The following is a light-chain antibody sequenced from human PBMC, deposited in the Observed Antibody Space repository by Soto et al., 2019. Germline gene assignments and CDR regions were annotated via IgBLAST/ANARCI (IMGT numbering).Light chain of an antibody. J-gene: IGLJ2*01. CDR2: NNN. Sequence: QSVLTQPPSASGTPGQRVTISCSGSSSNIETNTVDWYQHLPGTAPKVLIFNNNQRPSGVPDRFSGSKSGTSASLAISGLQSEDEADYYCSSYAGTNNNVIFGGGTKLTVL. CDR3: SSYAGTNNNVI. CDR1: SSNIETNT. V-gene: IGLV1-44*01.